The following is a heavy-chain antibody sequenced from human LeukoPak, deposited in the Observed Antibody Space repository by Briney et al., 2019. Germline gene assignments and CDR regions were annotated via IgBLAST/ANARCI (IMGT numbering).Heavy chain of an antibody. CDR2: ISWNRGSI. Sequence: GGSLRLSCAASGFTFDDYAMHWVRQAPGKGLEWVSGISWNRGSIGYADSVKGRFTISRDNAKNSLYLQMNSLRAEDTALYYCAKDSSSWYFDALDIWGQGTMVTVSS. CDR1: GFTFDDYA. V-gene: IGHV3-9*01. J-gene: IGHJ3*02. D-gene: IGHD6-13*01. CDR3: AKDSSSWYFDALDI.